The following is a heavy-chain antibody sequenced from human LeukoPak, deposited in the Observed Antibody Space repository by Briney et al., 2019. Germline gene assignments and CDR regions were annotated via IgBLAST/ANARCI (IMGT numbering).Heavy chain of an antibody. Sequence: GGSLRLSCAASGFTFSSYEMNWVRQAPGKGLEWVSYISSSGSTIYYADSVKGRFTISRDNAKNSLYLQMNSLRAEDTAVYYCARDYGSGTKGDYWGQGTLVTVSS. D-gene: IGHD3-10*01. CDR3: ARDYGSGTKGDY. J-gene: IGHJ4*02. CDR2: ISSSGSTI. CDR1: GFTFSSYE. V-gene: IGHV3-48*03.